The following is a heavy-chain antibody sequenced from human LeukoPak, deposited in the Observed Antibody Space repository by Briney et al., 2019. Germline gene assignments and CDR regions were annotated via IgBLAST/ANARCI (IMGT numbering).Heavy chain of an antibody. V-gene: IGHV3-33*01. CDR3: ARDGYGGTSGPGY. CDR1: EFAFSSYG. J-gene: IGHJ4*02. Sequence: GGSLRLSCAASEFAFSSYGMHWVRQAPGKGLEWVAVIWYDGTNKYYADSVKGRFTISRDNSKNTLYLQMNSLRAEDTAVYYCARDGYGGTSGPGYWGQGPLVTVSS. CDR2: IWYDGTNK. D-gene: IGHD4-23*01.